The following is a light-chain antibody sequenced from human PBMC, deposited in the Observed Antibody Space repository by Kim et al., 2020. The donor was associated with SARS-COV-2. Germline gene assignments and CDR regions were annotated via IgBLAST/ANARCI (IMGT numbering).Light chain of an antibody. CDR2: GKY. Sequence: SSALTQDPAVSVALGQTVRLTCQGDSLRNYYATWYKQRPGQAPVLVLYGKYNRPSRIPDRFSGSASGNTASLTITGAQAEDEADYYCNSRDSSGDHVVFG. J-gene: IGLJ3*02. CDR3: NSRDSSGDHVV. V-gene: IGLV3-19*01. CDR1: SLRNYY.